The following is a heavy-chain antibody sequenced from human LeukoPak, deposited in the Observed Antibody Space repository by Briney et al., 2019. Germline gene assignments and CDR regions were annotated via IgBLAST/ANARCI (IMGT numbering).Heavy chain of an antibody. CDR3: AKEWELRD. CDR2: IKSDGSST. D-gene: IGHD1-26*01. Sequence: GGSLRLSCAASGFTFSSYWMHWGRQAPGKGLVWVSRIKSDGSSTTYADSVKGRFTISRDNAKNTLYLQMNSLRAEDTAVYYCAKEWELRDWGQGTLVTVSS. J-gene: IGHJ1*01. CDR1: GFTFSSYW. V-gene: IGHV3-74*01.